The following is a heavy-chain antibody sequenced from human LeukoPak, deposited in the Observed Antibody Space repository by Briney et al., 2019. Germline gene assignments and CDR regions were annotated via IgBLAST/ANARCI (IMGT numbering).Heavy chain of an antibody. Sequence: ASVKVSCKASGGTFSSYAISWVRQAPGQGLEWMGGIIPIFGTANYAQNFQGRVTITADESTSTAYMDLSSLRSEDTAVYYCAREGGGYNYGGRAFDIWGQGTMVTVSS. CDR2: IIPIFGTA. CDR3: AREGGGYNYGGRAFDI. CDR1: GGTFSSYA. J-gene: IGHJ3*02. V-gene: IGHV1-69*13. D-gene: IGHD5-24*01.